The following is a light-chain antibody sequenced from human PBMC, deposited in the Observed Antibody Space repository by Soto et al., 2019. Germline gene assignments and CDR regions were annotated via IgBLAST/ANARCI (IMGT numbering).Light chain of an antibody. CDR2: GSS. J-gene: IGKJ2*01. CDR3: QQYGGSPPYT. Sequence: EIVLTQSPGTLSLSPGERVTLSCRASQSVSNNYLAWYQQKPGQAPRLLIYGSSSRATGIPDRFSASGSGTDFTLTISRLEPEDSAVYLCQQYGGSPPYTFGQGTKVEIK. CDR1: QSVSNNY. V-gene: IGKV3-20*01.